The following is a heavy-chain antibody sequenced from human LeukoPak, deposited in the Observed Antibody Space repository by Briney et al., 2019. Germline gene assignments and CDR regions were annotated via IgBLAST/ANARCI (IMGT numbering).Heavy chain of an antibody. CDR2: LSGSGGGT. J-gene: IGHJ4*02. CDR3: AKRGVVIRVFLVGFHKEAYYFDS. V-gene: IGHV3-23*01. CDR1: GITLSNYG. D-gene: IGHD3-10*01. Sequence: GGSLRLSCAVSGITLSNYGMSWVRQAPGKGLEWVAGLSGSGGGTDYADSVQGRFTISRDNPKNTLYLQMNSLRAEDTAVYFCAKRGVVIRVFLVGFHKEAYYFDSWGQGALVTVSS.